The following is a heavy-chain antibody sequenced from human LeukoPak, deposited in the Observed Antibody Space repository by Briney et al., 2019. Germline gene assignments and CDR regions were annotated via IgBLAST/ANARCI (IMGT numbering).Heavy chain of an antibody. Sequence: GGSLRPSCAASGFTFSSYSMNWVRQAPGKGLEWVSSISSSSSYIYYADSVKGRFTISRDNAKNSLYLQMNSLRAEDTAVYYCATTLFCSSTSCPKTDYWGQGTLVTVSS. V-gene: IGHV3-21*01. CDR1: GFTFSSYS. D-gene: IGHD2-2*01. J-gene: IGHJ4*02. CDR2: ISSSSSYI. CDR3: ATTLFCSSTSCPKTDY.